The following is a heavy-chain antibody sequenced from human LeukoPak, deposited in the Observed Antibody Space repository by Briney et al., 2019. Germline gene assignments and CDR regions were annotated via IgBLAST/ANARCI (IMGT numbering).Heavy chain of an antibody. J-gene: IGHJ4*02. CDR2: INPSGGST. CDR3: AREGGYSYGYDKGGPFDY. Sequence: ASVKVSCTASGYTFTSYYMHWVRQAPGQGLEWMGIINPSGGSTSYAQKFQGRVTMTRDTSTSTVYMELSSLRSEDTAVYYCAREGGYSYGYDKGGPFDYWGQGTLVTVSS. V-gene: IGHV1-46*01. CDR1: GYTFTSYY. D-gene: IGHD5-18*01.